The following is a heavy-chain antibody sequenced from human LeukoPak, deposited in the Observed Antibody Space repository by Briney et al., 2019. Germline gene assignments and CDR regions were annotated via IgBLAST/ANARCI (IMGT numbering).Heavy chain of an antibody. CDR1: GFTFSSYA. D-gene: IGHD3-10*01. CDR3: ANLHSGSYPMSNY. Sequence: SGGSLRLSCAASGFTFSSYAMSWVRQAPGKGLEWVSAISGSGGSTYYADSVKGRFTISRDNSKNTLYLQMNSLRAEDTAVYYCANLHSGSYPMSNYWGQGTLVTVSS. V-gene: IGHV3-23*01. J-gene: IGHJ4*02. CDR2: ISGSGGST.